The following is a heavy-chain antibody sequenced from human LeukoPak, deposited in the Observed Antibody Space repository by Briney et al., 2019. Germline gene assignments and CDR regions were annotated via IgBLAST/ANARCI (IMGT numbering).Heavy chain of an antibody. Sequence: GGSLRLSCAASGFTFSNYWMSWVRQAPGKGLEWVANIKRDGSEKYYVDSVKGRFTISRDNAKNSLYLQMNSLRAEDTAVYYCARGVGNKFDPWGPGTLVTVSS. J-gene: IGHJ5*02. V-gene: IGHV3-7*01. D-gene: IGHD4-23*01. CDR1: GFTFSNYW. CDR2: IKRDGSEK. CDR3: ARGVGNKFDP.